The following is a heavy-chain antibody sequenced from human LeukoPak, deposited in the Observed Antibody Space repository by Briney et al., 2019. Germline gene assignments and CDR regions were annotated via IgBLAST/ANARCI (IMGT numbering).Heavy chain of an antibody. CDR2: IYTSGSS. V-gene: IGHV4-4*07. CDR3: ARDESSSTSSYYYYGMDV. D-gene: IGHD2-2*01. J-gene: IGHJ6*02. Sequence: SETLSLTCTVSGGSISSYDWSWIRQPAGKGLEWIGRIYTSGSSNYNPSLKSRVTMSVDTSKNQFSLKLSSVTAADTAVYYCARDESSSTSSYYYYGMDVWGQGTTVTVSS. CDR1: GGSISSYD.